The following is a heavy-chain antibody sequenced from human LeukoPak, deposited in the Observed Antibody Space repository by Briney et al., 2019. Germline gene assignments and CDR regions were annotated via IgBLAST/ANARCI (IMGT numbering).Heavy chain of an antibody. Sequence: SETLSLTCAVSGGSIRPHYWSWIRQPAGKGLEWIGRIYTSGSTNYNPSLKSRVTMSVDTSKNQFSLKLSSVTAADTAVYYCARDLGSRGKGYFDYWGQGTLVTVSS. J-gene: IGHJ4*02. V-gene: IGHV4-4*07. CDR3: ARDLGSRGKGYFDY. CDR2: IYTSGST. D-gene: IGHD6-13*01. CDR1: GGSIRPHY.